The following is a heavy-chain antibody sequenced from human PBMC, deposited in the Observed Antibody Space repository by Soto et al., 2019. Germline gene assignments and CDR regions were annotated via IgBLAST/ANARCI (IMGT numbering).Heavy chain of an antibody. CDR3: ARGVGRSSWTSFDS. J-gene: IGHJ4*02. CDR1: GGSPSSDY. V-gene: IGHV4-4*07. Sequence: SETLSLTCTVSGGSPSSDYWSWIRQPAGKGLEWIGRIYISENTHYNPSLRSRVSMSLDTSKNQLSLNLSSVTAADTAVYYCARGVGRSSWTSFDSWGQGTLVTVS. D-gene: IGHD6-13*01. CDR2: IYISENT.